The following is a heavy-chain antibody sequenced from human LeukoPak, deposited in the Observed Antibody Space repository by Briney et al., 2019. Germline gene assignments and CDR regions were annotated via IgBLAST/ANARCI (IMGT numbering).Heavy chain of an antibody. Sequence: SQTLSLTCTVSGGSISSGDYYWSWIRQPPGKGLEWIGYIYYSGSTYYNPSLKSRVTISVDTSKNQFSLNLSSVTAADTALYYCARHYSGNYYFMDYWGQGTLVTVSS. V-gene: IGHV4-30-4*01. CDR2: IYYSGST. D-gene: IGHD1-26*01. CDR3: ARHYSGNYYFMDY. J-gene: IGHJ4*02. CDR1: GGSISSGDYY.